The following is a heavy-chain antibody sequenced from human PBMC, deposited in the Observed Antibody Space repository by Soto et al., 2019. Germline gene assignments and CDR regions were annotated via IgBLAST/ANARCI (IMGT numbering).Heavy chain of an antibody. CDR3: ASRDPGTSVDY. J-gene: IGHJ4*02. V-gene: IGHV4-4*02. CDR2: IYRTGST. Sequence: PSETLSLTCAVSGGSFTSNNWWTWFRQPPGQGLEGIGEIYRTGSTNYNPSLKSRVTISLDKSENQFSLKVTSLTAADTAVYYCASRDPGTSVDYWGQGTLVTVSS. D-gene: IGHD1-7*01. CDR1: GGSFTSNNW.